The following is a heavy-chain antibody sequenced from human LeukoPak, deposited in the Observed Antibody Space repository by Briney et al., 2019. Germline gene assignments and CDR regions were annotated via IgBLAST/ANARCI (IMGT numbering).Heavy chain of an antibody. CDR1: GYTFTSYY. V-gene: IGHV1-2*02. CDR3: ARGSQSGIVATTLDY. D-gene: IGHD5-12*01. CDR2: INPNSGGT. J-gene: IGHJ4*02. Sequence: ASVKVSCKASGYTFTSYYMHWVRQAPGQGLEWMGWINPNSGGTNYAQKFQGRVTMTRDTSISTACMELSRLRSDDTAVYYCARGSQSGIVATTLDYWGQGTLVTVSS.